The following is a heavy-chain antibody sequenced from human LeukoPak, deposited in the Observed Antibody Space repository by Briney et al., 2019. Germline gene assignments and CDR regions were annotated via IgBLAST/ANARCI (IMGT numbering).Heavy chain of an antibody. D-gene: IGHD1-26*01. CDR1: GFTFSSYW. V-gene: IGHV3-7*01. J-gene: IGHJ4*02. CDR2: IKQDGSEK. Sequence: GGSLRLSCAASGFTFSSYWMSWVRQAPGKGPEWVANIKQDGSEKNYVGSVKGRFTISRDNAKKSLYLQMNSLRAEDAAVYYCARDLPVGSFWGQGTLVTVSS. CDR3: ARDLPVGSF.